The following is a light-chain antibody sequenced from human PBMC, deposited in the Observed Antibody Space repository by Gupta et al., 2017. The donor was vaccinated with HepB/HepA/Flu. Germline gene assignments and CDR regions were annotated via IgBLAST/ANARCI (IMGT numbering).Light chain of an antibody. CDR1: TSDIGTYHY. J-gene: IGLJ1*01. Sequence: QSALTQPPSASGSPGQSVTISCTGTTSDIGTYHYVSWYQQHPGRAPKLIIYEVTKRPSGVPDRFSGSRSGKTASLTVSGLQAEDEADYYCGAYGGANNFVFGSGTTVAV. CDR2: EVT. CDR3: GAYGGANNFV. V-gene: IGLV2-8*01.